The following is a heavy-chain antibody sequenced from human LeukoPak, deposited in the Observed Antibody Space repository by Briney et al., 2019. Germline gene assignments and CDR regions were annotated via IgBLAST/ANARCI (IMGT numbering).Heavy chain of an antibody. V-gene: IGHV2-5*02. J-gene: IGHJ5*02. CDR2: IYWDDDK. Sequence: SGPTLVNPTQTLTLTCTFSGFSLSTNGVGVGWIRRPPGKALEWLALIYWDDDKRYSLSLKSRLTITKDTSKNQVVLTMTNMDPVDTATYYCAHRRNLDGSYYNWFDPWGQGTLVTVSS. CDR3: AHRRNLDGSYYNWFDP. D-gene: IGHD1-26*01. CDR1: GFSLSTNGVG.